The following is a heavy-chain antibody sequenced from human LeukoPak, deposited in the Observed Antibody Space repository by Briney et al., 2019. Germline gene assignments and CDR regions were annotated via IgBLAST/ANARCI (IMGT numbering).Heavy chain of an antibody. CDR2: VSGGGVTT. Sequence: GGSLRISCAASGFTFSSYAMSWVRQAPGKGLEWVSTVSGGGVTTYYADSAKGRFTISRDNSKNTLYLQMNSLTAEDTAVYYCPKQSYASGWNPFDYWGQGILVTVSS. V-gene: IGHV3-23*01. CDR3: PKQSYASGWNPFDY. J-gene: IGHJ4*02. CDR1: GFTFSSYA. D-gene: IGHD6-19*01.